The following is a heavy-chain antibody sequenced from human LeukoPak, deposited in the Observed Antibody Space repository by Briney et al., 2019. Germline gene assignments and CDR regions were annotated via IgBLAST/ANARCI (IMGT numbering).Heavy chain of an antibody. CDR2: ISTHNGKT. CDR3: ARDVGTIHFDF. V-gene: IGHV1-18*03. CDR1: GYPFSTYG. Sequence: ASVKVSCKASGYPFSTYGISWVRQAPGQGLQWMAWISTHNGKTDYAQNFQDRVTVTRDTSTSTVYMELRSLRSDDMAVYFCARDVGTIHFDFWGQGTLVTVSS. D-gene: IGHD5-12*01. J-gene: IGHJ4*02.